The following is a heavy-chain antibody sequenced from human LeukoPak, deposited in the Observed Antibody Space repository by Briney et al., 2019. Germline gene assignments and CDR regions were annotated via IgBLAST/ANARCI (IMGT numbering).Heavy chain of an antibody. D-gene: IGHD4/OR15-4a*01. V-gene: IGHV3-21*01. CDR3: ARVRFAGPQAFDI. CDR1: TFTLSSYT. Sequence: GGSLRLSCAASTFTLSSYTMNWVRQAPGKGLEWVSSISSSSTYINYADSVEGRFTISRDNAKNSMALQMNSLRAEDTAVYYCARVRFAGPQAFDIWGQGTMVTVAS. CDR2: ISSSSTYI. J-gene: IGHJ3*02.